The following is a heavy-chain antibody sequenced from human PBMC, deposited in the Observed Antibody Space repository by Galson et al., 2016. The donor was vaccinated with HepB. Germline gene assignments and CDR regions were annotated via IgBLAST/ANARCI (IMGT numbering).Heavy chain of an antibody. CDR2: IYYSGST. V-gene: IGHV4-31*03. D-gene: IGHD2-21*01. CDR1: GGSISSGDYY. J-gene: IGHJ5*02. Sequence: TLSLTCTVSGGSISSGDYYWSWIRQHPGKGLEWIGNIYYSGSTFYNPSLESRVTISVDTSKNQFSLRLTSVTAADTAVYYCARVIAFVRLYWFDPWGQGTLVTVSS. CDR3: ARVIAFVRLYWFDP.